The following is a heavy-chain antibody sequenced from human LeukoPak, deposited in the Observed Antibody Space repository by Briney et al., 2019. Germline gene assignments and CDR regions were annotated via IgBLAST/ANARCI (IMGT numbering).Heavy chain of an antibody. CDR2: MNPNSGNT. CDR3: ARRMGEKWVRYSYRAMDV. J-gene: IGHJ6*02. V-gene: IGHV1-8*01. Sequence: GASVKVSCKASGYTFTSYDINWVRQATGQVLEWMGWMNPNSGNTGYAQKFQGRVTMTRNTSISTAYMELSSLRSEDTAVYYCARRMGEKWVRYSYRAMDVWGQGTTVTVSS. D-gene: IGHD5-18*01. CDR1: GYTFTSYD.